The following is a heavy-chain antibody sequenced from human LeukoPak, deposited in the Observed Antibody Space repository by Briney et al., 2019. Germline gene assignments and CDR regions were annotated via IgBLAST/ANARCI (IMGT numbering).Heavy chain of an antibody. J-gene: IGHJ6*02. V-gene: IGHV4-59*08. D-gene: IGHD1-1*01. Sequence: SETLSLTCTVSGGSISSYYWSWIRQPPGKGLEWIEYIYYSGSTNYNPSLKSRVTISVDTSKNQFSLKLSSVTAADTAVYYCARTTRDKNYYYYYGMDVWGQGTTVTVSS. CDR2: IYYSGST. CDR1: GGSISSYY. CDR3: ARTTRDKNYYYYYGMDV.